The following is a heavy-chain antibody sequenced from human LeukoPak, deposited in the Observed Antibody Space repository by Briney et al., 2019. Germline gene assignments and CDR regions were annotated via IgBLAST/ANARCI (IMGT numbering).Heavy chain of an antibody. J-gene: IGHJ4*02. CDR3: ARDHFDY. CDR1: GFTFTTYH. Sequence: GGSLRLSCAASGFTFTTYHMNWVRQAPGKGLEWVSYISGSGNTIYYAESVKGRFTISRDNAKNSVNLQMNSLRVEDTAVYYCARDHFDYWGQGTLVTVSS. CDR2: ISGSGNTI. V-gene: IGHV3-48*03.